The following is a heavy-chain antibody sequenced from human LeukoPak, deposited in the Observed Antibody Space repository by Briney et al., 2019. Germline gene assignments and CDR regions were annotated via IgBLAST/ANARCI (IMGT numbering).Heavy chain of an antibody. D-gene: IGHD2-2*01. CDR2: IYSGGST. J-gene: IGHJ4*02. CDR1: GFTVSSNY. CDR3: AKVLPAAMTFDY. Sequence: GGSLRLSCAASGFTVSSNYMSWVRQAPGKGLEWVSVIYSGGSTYYADSVKGRFTISRDNSKNTLYLQMNSLRAEDTAVYYCAKVLPAAMTFDYWGQGTLVTVSS. V-gene: IGHV3-53*01.